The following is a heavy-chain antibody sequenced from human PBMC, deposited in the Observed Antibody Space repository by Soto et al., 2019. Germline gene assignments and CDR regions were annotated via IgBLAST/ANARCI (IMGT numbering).Heavy chain of an antibody. Sequence: TLSLTCTVSSSPINSRYYWGWIRQTPGKGLEWVASIYHSGSTHYNPSLKSRATISVDTSNNQFSLRLSSVTAADTAIYYCARNPSGRNFDYWGQGTQVTVS. CDR2: IYHSGST. CDR1: SSPINSRYY. D-gene: IGHD6-19*01. J-gene: IGHJ4*02. CDR3: ARNPSGRNFDY. V-gene: IGHV4-38-2*02.